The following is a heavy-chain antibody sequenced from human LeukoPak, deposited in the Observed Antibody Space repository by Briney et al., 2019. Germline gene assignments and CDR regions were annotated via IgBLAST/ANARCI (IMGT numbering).Heavy chain of an antibody. D-gene: IGHD2-15*01. Sequence: GGSLRLSCAASGFTFSSFDMTWVRQTPGKGLEWVALISRSGGTTYYADSVKGRFTISRDNSKNTLYLQMNSLRAEDTAEYYCAKRGGTESFYYYYYMDVWGKGTTVTVSS. CDR3: AKRGGTESFYYYYYMDV. CDR2: ISRSGGTT. J-gene: IGHJ6*03. CDR1: GFTFSSFD. V-gene: IGHV3-23*01.